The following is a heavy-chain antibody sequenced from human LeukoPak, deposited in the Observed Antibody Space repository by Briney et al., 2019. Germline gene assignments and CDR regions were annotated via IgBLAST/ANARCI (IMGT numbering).Heavy chain of an antibody. J-gene: IGHJ4*02. CDR1: GGSISSGNW. Sequence: RPSETLSLTCAVSGGSISSGNWWSWFRQPPGKGLEWIGEIYHSGSTNYNPSLKNRVTISVDKSKNEFSLKLNSVTAADTAVYYCARNPGSDYPEWWGQGTLVTVSS. D-gene: IGHD4-17*01. CDR2: IYHSGST. CDR3: ARNPGSDYPEW. V-gene: IGHV4-4*02.